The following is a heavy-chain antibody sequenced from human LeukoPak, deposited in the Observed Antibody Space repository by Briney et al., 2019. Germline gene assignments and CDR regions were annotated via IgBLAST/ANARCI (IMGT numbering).Heavy chain of an antibody. CDR1: GFTFSSYW. J-gene: IGHJ4*02. CDR2: IKQDGSEK. Sequence: PGGSLRLSCAASGFTFSSYWMSWVRQAPGKGLEWVANIKQDGSEKYYVDSVKGRFTISRDNAKNSLYLQMSSLKASDTAMYYCARSRDSSGYYYLIWGQGTLVTVSS. D-gene: IGHD3-22*01. V-gene: IGHV3-7*03. CDR3: ARSRDSSGYYYLI.